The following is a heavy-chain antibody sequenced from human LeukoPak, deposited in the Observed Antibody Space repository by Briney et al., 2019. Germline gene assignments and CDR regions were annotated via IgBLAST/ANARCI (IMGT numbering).Heavy chain of an antibody. Sequence: XXASGFTFXNDWMSWVRQAPGKGLEWVSVMYSGGSTYYKDSVKGRFTISRDNSKNKLYLKMNSLSAEDQAVYYCGXXXTVXXXGSXSYYKDNWFDPWGQRTLVTVSS. J-gene: IGHJ5*02. CDR3: GXXXTVXXXGSXSYYKDNWFDP. CDR2: MYSGGST. D-gene: IGHD3-10*01. V-gene: IGHV3-66*01. CDR1: GFTFXNDW.